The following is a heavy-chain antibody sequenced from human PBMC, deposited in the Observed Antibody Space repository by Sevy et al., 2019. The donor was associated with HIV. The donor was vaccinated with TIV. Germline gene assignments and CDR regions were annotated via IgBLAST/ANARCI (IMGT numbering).Heavy chain of an antibody. V-gene: IGHV3-21*01. CDR1: GFTFSSYS. D-gene: IGHD2-2*02. Sequence: GGSLRLSCAASGFTFSSYSMNWVRQAPGKGLEWVSSISSSSSYIYYADSVKDRLTFSRDNAKNSLYLQMNSLRAEDTAVYYCARDGYTVPDYWGQGTLVTVSS. CDR3: ARDGYTVPDY. J-gene: IGHJ4*02. CDR2: ISSSSSYI.